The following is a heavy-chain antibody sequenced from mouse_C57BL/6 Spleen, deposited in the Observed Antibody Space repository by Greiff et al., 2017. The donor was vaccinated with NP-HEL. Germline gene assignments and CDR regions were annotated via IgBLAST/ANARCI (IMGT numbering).Heavy chain of an antibody. CDR1: GYTFTSYW. CDR2: IYPGSGST. Sequence: QVQLQQPGAELVKPGASVKMSCKASGYTFTSYWITWVKQRPGQGLEWIGDIYPGSGSTNYNEKFKSKATLTVDPSSSTAYMQLSSLTSEDSAVYYCASHHPRGFAYWGQGTLVTVSA. J-gene: IGHJ3*01. V-gene: IGHV1-55*01. CDR3: ASHHPRGFAY.